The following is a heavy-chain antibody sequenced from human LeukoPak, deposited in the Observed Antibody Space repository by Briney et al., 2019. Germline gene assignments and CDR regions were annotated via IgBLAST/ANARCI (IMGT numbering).Heavy chain of an antibody. CDR2: VSFSGTT. CDR3: ARGRDKGYYDSSGYYIFDY. Sequence: SETLSLTCTVSGGSMSSDNYYWGWIRQSPGKGLEWIGSVSFSGTTYCNPSLKTRVIISIDTSRNQFSLKLSSVTAADTAVYYCARGRDKGYYDSSGYYIFDYWGQGTLVTVSS. V-gene: IGHV4-39*07. CDR1: GGSMSSDNYY. J-gene: IGHJ4*02. D-gene: IGHD3-22*01.